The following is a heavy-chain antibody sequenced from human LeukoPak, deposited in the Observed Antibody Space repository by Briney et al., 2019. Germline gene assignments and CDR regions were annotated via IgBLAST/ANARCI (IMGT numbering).Heavy chain of an antibody. V-gene: IGHV5-51*01. CDR1: GYSFTSYW. CDR3: ARQAAPIDYYMDV. Sequence: NTGESLKISCKGSGYSFTSYWIGWVRQMPGKGLEWMGIIYPGDSDTRYSPSFQGQVTISADKSISTAYLQWSSLKASDTAMYYCARQAAPIDYYMDVWGKGTTVTVSS. D-gene: IGHD6-13*01. CDR2: IYPGDSDT. J-gene: IGHJ6*03.